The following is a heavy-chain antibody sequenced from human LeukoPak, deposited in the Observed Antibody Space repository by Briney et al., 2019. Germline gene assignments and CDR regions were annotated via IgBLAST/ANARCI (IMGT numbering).Heavy chain of an antibody. Sequence: SVKVSCKASGGTFSSYAISWVRQAPGQGLEWMGGIIPIFGTANYAQKFQGRVTITADESTSTAYMELSSLRSEDTAVYYCARGNYDILTGYGFDYWGQGTLVTVSS. J-gene: IGHJ4*02. CDR3: ARGNYDILTGYGFDY. CDR2: IIPIFGTA. D-gene: IGHD3-9*01. CDR1: GGTFSSYA. V-gene: IGHV1-69*01.